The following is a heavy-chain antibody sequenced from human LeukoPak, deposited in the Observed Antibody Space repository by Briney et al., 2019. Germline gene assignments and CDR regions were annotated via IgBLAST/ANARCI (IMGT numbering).Heavy chain of an antibody. Sequence: MTSETLSLTCAVAGGSIIIGGYSWSWIRQPPGKGLEWIGYIYHSGNTYYNPSLKSRVTISVDRSKNQFSLKLSSVTAADTAVSYCANEKSDGRRLGPFRYWGQGTLVTVSS. CDR1: GGSIIIGGYS. CDR2: IYHSGNT. D-gene: IGHD4-17*01. J-gene: IGHJ4*02. V-gene: IGHV4-30-2*01. CDR3: ANEKSDGRRLGPFRY.